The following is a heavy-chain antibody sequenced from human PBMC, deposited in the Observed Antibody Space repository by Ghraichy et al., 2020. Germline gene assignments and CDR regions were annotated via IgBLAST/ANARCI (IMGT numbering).Heavy chain of an antibody. CDR2: ISSSSSYI. J-gene: IGHJ6*02. CDR3: ARDYYFCSGYPYYYYGMDV. D-gene: IGHD3-3*01. V-gene: IGHV3-21*01. Sequence: SSISSSSSYIFYADSVKGRFTISRDNAKNSLYLQMNSLRAEDTAVYYCARDYYFCSGYPYYYYGMDVWGQGNTVTVYS.